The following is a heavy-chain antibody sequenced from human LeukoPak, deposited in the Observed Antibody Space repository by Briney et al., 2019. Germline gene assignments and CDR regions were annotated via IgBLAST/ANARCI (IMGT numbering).Heavy chain of an antibody. D-gene: IGHD1-7*01. CDR3: ARELELRSEGSFDY. CDR1: GASISSHY. J-gene: IGHJ4*02. Sequence: PSETLSLTCTVSGASISSHYWSWIRQPPGKGLEWVGYISYSGTTKYNASLKSRVTISADTSKSHFSLNLSSVTAADTAVYYCARELELRSEGSFDYWGQGTLVTVSS. CDR2: ISYSGTT. V-gene: IGHV4-59*11.